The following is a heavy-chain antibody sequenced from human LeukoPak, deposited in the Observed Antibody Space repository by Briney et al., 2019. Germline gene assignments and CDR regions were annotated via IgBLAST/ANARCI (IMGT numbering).Heavy chain of an antibody. CDR2: INGISDTI. CDR1: GFTFSTYS. V-gene: IGHV3-48*02. J-gene: IGHJ4*02. D-gene: IGHD3-9*01. Sequence: PGESLRLSCAASGFTFSTYSMNWVRQAPGKGLEWVPYINGISDTIYYADSVKGRFTISRDNAKNSLYLHMNSLRDEDTAVYYCARDKPAGYCVDYWGQGTLVTVSS. CDR3: ARDKPAGYCVDY.